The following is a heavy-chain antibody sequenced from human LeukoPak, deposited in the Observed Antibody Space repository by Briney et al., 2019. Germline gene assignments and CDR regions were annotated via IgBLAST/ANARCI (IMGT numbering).Heavy chain of an antibody. CDR1: GGSISSGGYS. V-gene: IGHV4-30-4*07. CDR2: IYYSGST. CDR3: ARDGLNTMVRGKIHYYYMDV. Sequence: PSETLSLTCAVSGGSISSGGYSWSWIRQPPGKGLEWIGYIYYSGSTYYNPSLKSRVTISVDTSKNQFSLKLSSVTAADTAVYYCARDGLNTMVRGKIHYYYMDVWGKGTTVTISS. D-gene: IGHD3-10*01. J-gene: IGHJ6*03.